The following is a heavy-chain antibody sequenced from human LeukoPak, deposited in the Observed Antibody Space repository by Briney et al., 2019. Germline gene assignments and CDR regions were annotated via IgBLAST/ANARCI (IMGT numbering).Heavy chain of an antibody. V-gene: IGHV4-30-4*07. CDR2: FFYTGNT. J-gene: IGHJ3*02. D-gene: IGHD3-16*01. CDR1: GASISSGGYS. CDR3: ARGTRILSTDAFDI. Sequence: ASETPSLTCAVSGASISSGGYSWSWIRQPPGKGLEWIGYFFYTGNTYYNPSLKSRVTISVDTSNNQFSLKLSSVTAVDTAVYYCARGTRILSTDAFDIWGQGTMVTVSS.